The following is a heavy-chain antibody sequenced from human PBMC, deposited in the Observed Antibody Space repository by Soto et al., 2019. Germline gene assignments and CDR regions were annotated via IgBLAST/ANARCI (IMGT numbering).Heavy chain of an antibody. Sequence: GGSLRLSCAASGFTFSSYAMSWVRQAPGKGLEWVSAISGSGGSTYYADSVKGRFTISRDNSKNTLYLQMNSLRAEDTAVYYCATTRRGDFWSGLSQDNYYYYMDVWGKGTTVTVSS. V-gene: IGHV3-23*01. CDR1: GFTFSSYA. CDR3: ATTRRGDFWSGLSQDNYYYYMDV. D-gene: IGHD3-3*01. CDR2: ISGSGGST. J-gene: IGHJ6*03.